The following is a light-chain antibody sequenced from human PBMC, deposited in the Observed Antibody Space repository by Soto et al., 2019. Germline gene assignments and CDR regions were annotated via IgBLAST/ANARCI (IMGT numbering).Light chain of an antibody. CDR1: HSISSW. Sequence: DIQMTQSPSTLSASVGDRVTITCRASHSISSWLAWYQQKPGKAPKLLIYAASALQSGVPSRFSGSGFGTEFTLTISRLEPEDFATYYCQQLNSYPLFTFGPGTKVDIK. CDR3: QQLNSYPLFT. V-gene: IGKV1-5*01. CDR2: AAS. J-gene: IGKJ3*01.